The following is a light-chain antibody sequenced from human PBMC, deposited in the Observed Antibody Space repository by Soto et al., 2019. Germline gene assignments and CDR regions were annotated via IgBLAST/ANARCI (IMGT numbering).Light chain of an antibody. V-gene: IGLV1-47*01. J-gene: IGLJ1*01. Sequence: HSVLTQPPSASGTPGQRVTISCSGSSSNIGSNFVYWYQQLPGTAPKIIIYRNNQRPSGVPDRISGSKSGTSASLAISGLRSDDEADYYCSAWDDSLSGYVFGTGTKLTVL. CDR1: SSNIGSNF. CDR2: RNN. CDR3: SAWDDSLSGYV.